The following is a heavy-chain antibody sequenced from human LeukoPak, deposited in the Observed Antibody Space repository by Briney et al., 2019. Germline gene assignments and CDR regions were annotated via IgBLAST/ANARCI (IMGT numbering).Heavy chain of an antibody. J-gene: IGHJ4*02. CDR2: ISVYSGDT. V-gene: IGHV1-18*01. D-gene: IGHD3-10*01. Sequence: GASVKASCKASGYTFNTYGISWVRQAPGQGLEWMGWISVYSGDTKYAQKLQGRVTMTTDTSTSTAYIELRSLTSDDTAIYYCARDDGIGSGSYSFDYWGQGTLVTVSS. CDR1: GYTFNTYG. CDR3: ARDDGIGSGSYSFDY.